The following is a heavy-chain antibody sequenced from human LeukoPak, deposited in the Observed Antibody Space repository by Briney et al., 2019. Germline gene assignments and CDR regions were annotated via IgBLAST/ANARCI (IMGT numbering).Heavy chain of an antibody. CDR1: GGSFSGYY. Sequence: SETLSLTCAVYGGSFSGYYWSWIRQPPGKGLEWIGEINHSGSTNYNPSLKSRVTISVDTSKNQFSLKLSSVTAADTAAYYCARDGLADITLFGVEAKYYFDYWGQGTLVTVSS. J-gene: IGHJ4*02. CDR2: INHSGST. D-gene: IGHD3-3*01. CDR3: ARDGLADITLFGVEAKYYFDY. V-gene: IGHV4-34*01.